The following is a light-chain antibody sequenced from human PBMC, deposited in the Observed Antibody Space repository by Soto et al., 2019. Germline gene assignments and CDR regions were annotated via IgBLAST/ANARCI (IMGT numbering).Light chain of an antibody. V-gene: IGLV1-40*01. CDR3: QSYASSLSVV. CDR1: SSNIGAGYD. J-gene: IGLJ2*01. Sequence: QLVLTQPPSVSGAPGQGVTISCTGSSSNIGAGYDVHWYQHLPGTAPKLLIYGNTNRPSGVPDRISGSKSGTSASLAITGLQAEDEADYYCQSYASSLSVVFGGGTKLTVL. CDR2: GNT.